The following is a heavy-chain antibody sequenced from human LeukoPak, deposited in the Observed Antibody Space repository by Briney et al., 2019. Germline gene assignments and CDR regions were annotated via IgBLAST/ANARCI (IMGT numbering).Heavy chain of an antibody. CDR2: ISSSGSTI. CDR3: TTGLRAADTN. Sequence: PGGSLRLSCAASGFTFSSYEMNWVRQAPGKGLEWVSYISSSGSTIYYADSVKGRFTISRDNAKNSLYLQMNSLKTEDTAVYYCTTGLRAADTNWGLGTLVTVSS. CDR1: GFTFSSYE. D-gene: IGHD6-13*01. J-gene: IGHJ4*02. V-gene: IGHV3-48*03.